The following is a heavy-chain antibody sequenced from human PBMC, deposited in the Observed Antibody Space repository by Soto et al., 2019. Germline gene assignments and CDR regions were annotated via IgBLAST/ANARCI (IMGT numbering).Heavy chain of an antibody. V-gene: IGHV3-7*01. D-gene: IGHD2-21*01. J-gene: IGHJ5*02. Sequence: GALRLSGAASVFTFSNYWMSWVRQAPGKGLEWVANIKQDGSESNYADSVKGRFTISRDNAENSLYLQMTSLRAEDTAVYYCASARHIGPWGQGTLVTVSS. CDR2: IKQDGSES. CDR3: ASARHIGP. CDR1: VFTFSNYW.